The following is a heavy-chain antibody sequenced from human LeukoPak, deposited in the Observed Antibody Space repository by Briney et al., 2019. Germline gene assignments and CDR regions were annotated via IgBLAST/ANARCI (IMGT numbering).Heavy chain of an antibody. Sequence: PGGSLRLSCAASGFTFSSFAMSWVRQAPGKGLEWVSTISGSGGSTSYADSVKGRFTFSRDNSKNTLYLQMNSLRAEDTALYYCAKNSRSSGYYLDYWGQGTLVTVSS. J-gene: IGHJ4*02. CDR3: AKNSRSSGYYLDY. CDR1: GFTFSSFA. CDR2: ISGSGGST. D-gene: IGHD3-22*01. V-gene: IGHV3-23*01.